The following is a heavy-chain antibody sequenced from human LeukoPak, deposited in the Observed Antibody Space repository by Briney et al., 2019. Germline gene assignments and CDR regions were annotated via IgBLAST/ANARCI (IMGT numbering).Heavy chain of an antibody. V-gene: IGHV3-21*01. Sequence: GGSLRLSCAASGFTFSSYSMNWVRQAPGKGLEWVSSISSSISYIYYADSVKGRFTISRDNAKNSLYLQMNSLRAEDTAVYYCARDPPGLMAPRWGQGTLVTVSS. D-gene: IGHD2-8*01. J-gene: IGHJ4*02. CDR3: ARDPPGLMAPR. CDR2: ISSSISYI. CDR1: GFTFSSYS.